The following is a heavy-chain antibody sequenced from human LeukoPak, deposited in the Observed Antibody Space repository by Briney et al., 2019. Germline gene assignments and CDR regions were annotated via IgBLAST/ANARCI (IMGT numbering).Heavy chain of an antibody. CDR3: ARDFYGPYYYYGMDV. J-gene: IGHJ6*02. Sequence: PGGSLRLSCAASGFTFSSSAMSWVRQAPGKGLEWVSALSGSGGNTYYADSVKGRFTISRDNSKNTLYLQMNSLRAEDTAVYYCARDFYGPYYYYGMDVWGQGTTVTVSS. CDR2: LSGSGGNT. V-gene: IGHV3-23*01. D-gene: IGHD2/OR15-2a*01. CDR1: GFTFSSSA.